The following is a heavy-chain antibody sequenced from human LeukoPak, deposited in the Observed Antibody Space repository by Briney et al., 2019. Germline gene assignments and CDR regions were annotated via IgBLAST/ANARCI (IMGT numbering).Heavy chain of an antibody. CDR2: TSDSGDMT. V-gene: IGHV3-23*01. Sequence: GGSLRLSCAASGFTFNNYAMSWVRQAPGKGLEWVSSTSDSGDMTSYADSVKGRFTISRDNSKNTLYLQMNSLRAEDTAVYYCAKDDYYDSSGYGYFDYWGQGTLVTVSS. CDR3: AKDDYYDSSGYGYFDY. J-gene: IGHJ4*02. CDR1: GFTFNNYA. D-gene: IGHD3-22*01.